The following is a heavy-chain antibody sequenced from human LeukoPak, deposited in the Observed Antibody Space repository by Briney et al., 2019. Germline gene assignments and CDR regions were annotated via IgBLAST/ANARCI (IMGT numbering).Heavy chain of an antibody. CDR1: GGSISSYY. V-gene: IGHV4-59*08. CDR3: SPLHIYGGCVVQHAFDI. D-gene: IGHD5-18*01. J-gene: IGHJ3*02. CDR2: IYYSGST. Sequence: SETLSLTCTVSGGSISSYYWSWIRQPPGKGLEWIGHIYYSGSTNYNPSLKSRVTISVDTSKNQFSLKLSSVTAADTAVYYCSPLHIYGGCVVQHAFDIWGQGTMVTVSS.